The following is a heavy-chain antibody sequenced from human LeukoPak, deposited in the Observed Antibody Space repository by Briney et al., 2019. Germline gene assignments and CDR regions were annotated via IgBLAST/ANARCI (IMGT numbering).Heavy chain of an antibody. CDR1: GFIVNTIY. CDR3: ARDLSSNYFDY. V-gene: IGHV3-21*01. D-gene: IGHD6-19*01. CDR2: ISSSSSYI. Sequence: GGSLRLSCAPSGFIVNTIYMTWARHPPGGGLEWVSSISSSSSYIYYADSVKGRFPISRDNAKNSLYLQMNSLRAEDTAVYYCARDLSSNYFDYWGQGTLVTVSS. J-gene: IGHJ4*02.